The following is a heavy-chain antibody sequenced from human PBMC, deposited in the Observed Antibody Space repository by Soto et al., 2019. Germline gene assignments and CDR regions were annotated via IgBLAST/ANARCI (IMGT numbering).Heavy chain of an antibody. CDR1: GGTFNSYA. J-gene: IGHJ4*02. D-gene: IGHD3-22*01. CDR3: ASHYDSGGYYYRGLDY. V-gene: IGHV1-69*12. CDR2: IIPIFGTA. Sequence: QVQLVQSGAEVKKPGSSVKVSCKASGGTFNSYAISWVRQAPGQGLEWMGGIIPIFGTADYAQKFQGRVRITGVESTSTAYMELSSLRSEDTAVYYCASHYDSGGYYYRGLDYWGQGTLVTVSS.